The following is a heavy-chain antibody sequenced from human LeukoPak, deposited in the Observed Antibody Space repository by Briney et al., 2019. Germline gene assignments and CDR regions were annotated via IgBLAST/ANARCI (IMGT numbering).Heavy chain of an antibody. Sequence: AGGSLRLSCAACGFNLSIYWMHWVRQAPGKGLVWVSRINSDGSSAIYADSVKGRFTFSRDSAQNMLYLQMDSLRAEDTAVYYCARAGGYYYYYMDVWGKGTRVTVSS. V-gene: IGHV3-74*01. D-gene: IGHD2-15*01. CDR1: GFNLSIYW. J-gene: IGHJ6*03. CDR3: ARAGGYYYYYMDV. CDR2: INSDGSSA.